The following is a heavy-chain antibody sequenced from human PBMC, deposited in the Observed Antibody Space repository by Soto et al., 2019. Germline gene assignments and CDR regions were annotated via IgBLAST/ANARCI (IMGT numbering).Heavy chain of an antibody. J-gene: IGHJ5*02. CDR1: GFTFSDYY. Sequence: GGSLRLSCAASGFTFSDYYMSWIRQAPGKGLEWVSYISSSSSYTNYADSVKGRFTISRDNAKNSLYLQMNSLRAEDTAVYYCARDSLPTMVRDKDNWFDPWGQGTLVTVSS. CDR2: ISSSSSYT. D-gene: IGHD3-10*01. V-gene: IGHV3-11*06. CDR3: ARDSLPTMVRDKDNWFDP.